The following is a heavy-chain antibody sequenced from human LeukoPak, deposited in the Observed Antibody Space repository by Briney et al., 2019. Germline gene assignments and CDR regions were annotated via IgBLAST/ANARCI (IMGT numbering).Heavy chain of an antibody. CDR2: IDSTDTI. J-gene: IGHJ4*02. CDR3: ARSSGSYRPMGY. Sequence: GGSLRLSCAASGFTFSSYEMNWVRQAPGEGLQWISHIDSTDTIHYADSVKGRFTISRDNAKNSLYLQMNSLRAEDTAVYYCARSSGSYRPMGYWGQGTLVTVSS. V-gene: IGHV3-48*03. CDR1: GFTFSSYE. D-gene: IGHD3-22*01.